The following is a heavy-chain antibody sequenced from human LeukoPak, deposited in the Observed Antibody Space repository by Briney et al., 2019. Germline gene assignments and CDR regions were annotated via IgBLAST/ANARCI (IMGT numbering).Heavy chain of an antibody. CDR2: IRSKDKNYAT. CDR1: GFTFSASA. Sequence: GGSLKLSCAASGFTFSASAMHWLRQTSGKGLEWVGRIRSKDKNYATAYAASVTGRFTISRDDSKNTAYLQMNSLKTEDTAVYYCIRHTGDYWGQGTLVTVSS. J-gene: IGHJ4*02. V-gene: IGHV3-73*01. CDR3: IRHTGDY. D-gene: IGHD4-11*01.